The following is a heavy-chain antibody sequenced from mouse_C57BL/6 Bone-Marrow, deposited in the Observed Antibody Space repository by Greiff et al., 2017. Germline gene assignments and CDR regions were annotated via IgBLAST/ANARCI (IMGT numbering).Heavy chain of an antibody. J-gene: IGHJ1*03. V-gene: IGHV5-9*01. CDR2: ISGGGGNP. Sequence: EVQRVESGGGLVKPGGSLKLSCAASGFTFRSYTMSWVRQTPEKRLQWVAAISGGGGNPYYPDSVKGRFTISRDNDKNILYLQMSSLRSEDTALYYCSRQVTTVLATKYFDVWGTGTTVTVSS. CDR3: SRQVTTVLATKYFDV. D-gene: IGHD1-1*01. CDR1: GFTFRSYT.